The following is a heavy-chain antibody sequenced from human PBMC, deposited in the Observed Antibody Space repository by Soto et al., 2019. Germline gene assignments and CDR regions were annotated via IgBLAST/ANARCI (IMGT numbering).Heavy chain of an antibody. CDR2: IYPGDSDT. D-gene: IGHD1-7*01. CDR1: GYSFTSYW. CDR3: TGDWNYAVYYYGMDV. J-gene: IGHJ6*02. V-gene: IGHV5-51*01. Sequence: LGESLKISCKGSGYSFTSYWIGWVRQMPGKGLEWMGIIYPGDSDTRYSPSFQGQVTISADKSIITAYPQMNSLKTEDTAVYYCTGDWNYAVYYYGMDVWGQGTTVTVSS.